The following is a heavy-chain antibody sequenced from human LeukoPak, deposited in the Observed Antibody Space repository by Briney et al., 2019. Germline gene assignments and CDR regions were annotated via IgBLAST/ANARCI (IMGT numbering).Heavy chain of an antibody. Sequence: SETLSLTCTVPGGSISSSSYYWGWIRQPPGKGLEWIGSIYYSGSTYYNPSLKSRVTISVDTSKNQFSLKLSSVTAADTAVYYCARLEAARPPDYWGQGTLVTVSS. V-gene: IGHV4-39*01. CDR3: ARLEAARPPDY. J-gene: IGHJ4*02. CDR1: GGSISSSSYY. CDR2: IYYSGST. D-gene: IGHD6-6*01.